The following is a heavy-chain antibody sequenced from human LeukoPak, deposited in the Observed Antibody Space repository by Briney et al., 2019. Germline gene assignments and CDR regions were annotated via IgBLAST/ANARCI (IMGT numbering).Heavy chain of an antibody. V-gene: IGHV1-24*01. CDR3: ATDRDYGSGSYPSPFDY. CDR2: FDPEDGET. Sequence: ASVKVSCKVSGYTLTELSMHWVRQAPGKGLEWMGGFDPEDGETIYAQKFQGRVTMTEDTSTDTAYMELSSLRSEDTAVYYCATDRDYGSGSYPSPFDYWGQGTLVTVSS. CDR1: GYTLTELS. J-gene: IGHJ4*02. D-gene: IGHD3-10*01.